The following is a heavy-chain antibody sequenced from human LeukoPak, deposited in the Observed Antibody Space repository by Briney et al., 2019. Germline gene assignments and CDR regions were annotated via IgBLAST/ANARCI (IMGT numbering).Heavy chain of an antibody. V-gene: IGHV1-18*01. CDR3: ARVVVAATGPDSGVSYHYNGMDV. J-gene: IGHJ6*02. D-gene: IGHD2-15*01. Sequence: ASVKVSCKASGYTFTSYAISWVRQAPGQGLEWMGWISTYNGNTNYAQKFQGRVTITADESTSTAYMELSSLRSEDTAVYYCARVVVAATGPDSGVSYHYNGMDVWGQGTTVTVSS. CDR2: ISTYNGNT. CDR1: GYTFTSYA.